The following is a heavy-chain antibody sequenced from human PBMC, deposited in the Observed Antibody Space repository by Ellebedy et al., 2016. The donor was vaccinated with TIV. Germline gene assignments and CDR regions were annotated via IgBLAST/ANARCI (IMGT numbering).Heavy chain of an antibody. D-gene: IGHD3-10*01. CDR2: IIPIFGTA. Sequence: ASVKVSCKASGGTFSSYAISWVRQAPGQGLEWMGGIIPIFGTANYAQKFQGRVTITADESTSTAYMELSSLRSEDTAVYYCAKDLHVGMVRETYYHGLDVWGQGTTVTVSS. CDR1: GGTFSSYA. CDR3: AKDLHVGMVRETYYHGLDV. V-gene: IGHV1-69*13. J-gene: IGHJ6*02.